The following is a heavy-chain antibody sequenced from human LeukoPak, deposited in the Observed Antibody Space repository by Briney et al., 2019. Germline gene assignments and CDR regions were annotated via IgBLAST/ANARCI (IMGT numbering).Heavy chain of an antibody. Sequence: PGRSLRLSCAASGFTFSSCGMHWVRQAPGKGLEWVAVISYDGSNKYYADSVKGRFTISRDNSKNTLYLQMNSLRAEDTAVYYCAKAGPILRFLEWLLDYWGQGTLVTVSS. J-gene: IGHJ4*02. V-gene: IGHV3-30*18. CDR2: ISYDGSNK. CDR1: GFTFSSCG. D-gene: IGHD3-3*01. CDR3: AKAGPILRFLEWLLDY.